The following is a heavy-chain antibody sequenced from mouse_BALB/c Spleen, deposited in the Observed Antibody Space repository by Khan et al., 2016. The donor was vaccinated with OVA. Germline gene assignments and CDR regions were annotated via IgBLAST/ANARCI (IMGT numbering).Heavy chain of an antibody. V-gene: IGHV3-2*02. CDR3: ARIYGGDFDY. J-gene: IGHJ2*01. D-gene: IGHD1-1*01. CDR2: ITYSGNT. Sequence: EVQLQESGPGLVKPSQSLSLTCTVTGYSITSDYAWNWIRQFPGNKLEWMGYITYSGNTKYNPSLKSRISITRDTSNNKFFLQLNSVTTEDTAADYCARIYGGDFDYWGQGTTLTVSS. CDR1: GYSITSDYA.